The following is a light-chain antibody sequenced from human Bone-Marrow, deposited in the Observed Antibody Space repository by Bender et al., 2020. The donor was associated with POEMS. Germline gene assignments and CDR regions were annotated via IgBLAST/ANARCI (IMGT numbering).Light chain of an antibody. V-gene: IGLV3-21*03. J-gene: IGLJ1*01. Sequence: SYVLTQPPSVSVAPGKTATITCGGSGGDNIGDKNVHWYQQKPGRAPVLVVVEDRARPSGIPERFFGPNSGNMATLTISRVEAGDEADYYCQVWDMSRDQSVFGGGTQVSVL. CDR1: NIGDKN. CDR3: QVWDMSRDQSV. CDR2: EDR.